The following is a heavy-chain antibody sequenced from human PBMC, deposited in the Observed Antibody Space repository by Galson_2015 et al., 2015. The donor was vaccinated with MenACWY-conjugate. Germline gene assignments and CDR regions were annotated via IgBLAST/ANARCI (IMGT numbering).Heavy chain of an antibody. CDR3: ARVGTLIHHYFYYMDV. CDR2: ISKSGSPI. V-gene: IGHV3-48*03. D-gene: IGHD1/OR15-1a*01. J-gene: IGHJ6*03. Sequence: SLRLSCAASGFTFTGYEFNWVRQAPGTGLEWLSYISKSGSPIYYADSVKGRFTISKDNLKKSLFLEMNSLRAGDTGVYYCARVGTLIHHYFYYMDVWGKGTTVTVSS. CDR1: GFTFTGYE.